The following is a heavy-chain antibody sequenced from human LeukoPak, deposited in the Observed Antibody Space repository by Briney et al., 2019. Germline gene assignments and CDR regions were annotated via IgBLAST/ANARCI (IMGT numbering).Heavy chain of an antibody. J-gene: IGHJ4*02. CDR2: IYSGGST. V-gene: IGHV3-53*01. D-gene: IGHD3-10*01. CDR3: AREHYGSGTTDY. Sequence: GGSLRLSCAASGFTVSSNYMSWVRQAPGKGLEWVSVIYSGGSTYYADSVKGRFTISRDNAKNSLYLQMNSLRAEDTAVYYCAREHYGSGTTDYWGQGTLVTVSS. CDR1: GFTVSSNY.